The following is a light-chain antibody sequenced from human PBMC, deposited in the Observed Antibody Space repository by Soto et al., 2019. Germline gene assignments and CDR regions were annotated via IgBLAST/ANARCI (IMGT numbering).Light chain of an antibody. Sequence: QSALTQPPSVSGAPGQRVTISCTGSSSNIGAGYDVHWYQQLPGTAPKLLIYTNSNRPSGVPGRFSGSKSGTSASLAITGLQAEDEADYYCQSYDSSLSYVFGPGTKVHRP. CDR1: SSNIGAGYD. CDR3: QSYDSSLSYV. J-gene: IGLJ1*01. V-gene: IGLV1-40*01. CDR2: TNS.